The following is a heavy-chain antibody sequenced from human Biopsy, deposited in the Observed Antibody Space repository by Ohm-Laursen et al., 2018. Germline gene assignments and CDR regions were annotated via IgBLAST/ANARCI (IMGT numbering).Heavy chain of an antibody. CDR3: ARGSGYFKLDV. Sequence: SDTLSLTCAVNGESSSGYFWNWIRQPPGKGLEWIGEINQSGSTKYNPSLKRRATLSADSSNSQFFLRLTSVTAADTAIYYCARGSGYFKLDVWGQGTTVTVSS. CDR2: INQSGST. J-gene: IGHJ6*02. V-gene: IGHV4-34*01. CDR1: GESSSGYF. D-gene: IGHD3-22*01.